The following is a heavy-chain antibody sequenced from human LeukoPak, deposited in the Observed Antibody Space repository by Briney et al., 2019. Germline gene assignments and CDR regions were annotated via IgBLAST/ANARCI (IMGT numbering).Heavy chain of an antibody. Sequence: TGGSLRLSCAASGFTFSRYWIHWVRQAPGKGLEWVSRINPDGSTTTYADSVKGRFTISRDNAKNSLYLQMNSLRAEDTAVYYCARVASSSWHKDYWGQGTLVTVSS. V-gene: IGHV3-74*01. CDR3: ARVASSSWHKDY. CDR1: GFTFSRYW. CDR2: INPDGSTT. J-gene: IGHJ4*02. D-gene: IGHD6-13*01.